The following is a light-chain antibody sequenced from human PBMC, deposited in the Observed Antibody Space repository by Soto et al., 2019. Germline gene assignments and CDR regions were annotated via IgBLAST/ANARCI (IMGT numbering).Light chain of an antibody. V-gene: IGLV1-40*01. CDR3: QSYDSSLTGWV. Sequence: QSVLTQPPSVSGAPGHRVTISCAGSSSNIGANYAVHWYQQLPGTAPKLLIYDYNKRPSGVLDRFSGSKSGTSASLAITGLQAEDEADYYCQSYDSSLTGWVFGTGTKVTVL. CDR2: DYN. CDR1: SSNIGANYA. J-gene: IGLJ1*01.